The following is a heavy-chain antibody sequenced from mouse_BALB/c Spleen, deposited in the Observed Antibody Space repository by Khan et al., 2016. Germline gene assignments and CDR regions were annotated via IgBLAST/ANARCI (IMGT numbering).Heavy chain of an antibody. V-gene: IGHV2-6-7*01. J-gene: IGHJ4*01. D-gene: IGHD1-1*02. Sequence: QVQLKQSGPGLVAPSQSLSITCTVSGFSLTGYGVNWVRQPPGTGLEWLGMIWGDGSPDYNSARNSRLSISKDNSKIQVFLKMNSLQTDDTASYYCVRVWGDYGGQGTSVTVSS. CDR3: VRVWGDY. CDR2: IWGDGSP. CDR1: GFSLTGYG.